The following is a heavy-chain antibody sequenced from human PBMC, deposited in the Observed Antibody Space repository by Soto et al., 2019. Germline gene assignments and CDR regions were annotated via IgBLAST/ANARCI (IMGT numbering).Heavy chain of an antibody. D-gene: IGHD6-13*01. CDR3: AKDQGSSWYEIDY. CDR1: GFTFSNYA. CDR2: FSGSGGST. V-gene: IGHV3-23*01. J-gene: IGHJ4*02. Sequence: EVQLLESGGGLVQPGGSLGLSFAAPGFTFSNYAGTGVRRAPGKGLEWVSTFSGSGGSTYYADSVKGRFTISRDNSKNTLYLQMNSLRAEDTAVYYCAKDQGSSWYEIDYWGQGTLVTVSS.